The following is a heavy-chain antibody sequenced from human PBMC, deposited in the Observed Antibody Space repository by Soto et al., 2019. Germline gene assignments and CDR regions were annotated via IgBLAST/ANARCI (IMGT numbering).Heavy chain of an antibody. CDR1: GGSISSGDYY. V-gene: IGHV4-30-4*01. CDR2: IYYSGST. D-gene: IGHD5-18*01. J-gene: IGHJ5*02. CDR3: AGGGVYSYGSINWFDP. Sequence: QVQLQESGPGLVKPSQTLSLTCTVSGGSISSGDYYWSWIRQPPGKGLEWIGYIYYSGSTYYNPSLKSRVTISVDTSKNQFSLKLSSVTAADTAVYYCAGGGVYSYGSINWFDPWGQGTLVTVSS.